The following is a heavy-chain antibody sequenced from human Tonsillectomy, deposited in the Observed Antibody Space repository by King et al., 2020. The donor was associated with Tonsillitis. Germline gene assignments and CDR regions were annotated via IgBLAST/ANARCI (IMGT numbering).Heavy chain of an antibody. J-gene: IGHJ5*02. CDR1: GASISSSNW. Sequence: LQLQESGPGLVKPSGTLSLTCAVSGASISSSNWWSWVRQPPGKGLEWIWEIYHGGSANYNPSLKSRVTISVDKSNNQFSLNLRSVTAADTAVYYCAREDCGGDCYQSPHWFDPWGQGTLVTVSS. CDR3: AREDCGGDCYQSPHWFDP. D-gene: IGHD2-21*02. V-gene: IGHV4-4*02. CDR2: IYHGGSA.